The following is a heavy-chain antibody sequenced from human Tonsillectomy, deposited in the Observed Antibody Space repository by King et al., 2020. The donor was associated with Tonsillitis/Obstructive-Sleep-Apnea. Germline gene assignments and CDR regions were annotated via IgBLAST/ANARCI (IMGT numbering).Heavy chain of an antibody. D-gene: IGHD2/OR15-2a*01. Sequence: VQLQQWGAGLLKPSETLSLTCAVYSESFSGFYWSWIRHSPEKGLEWIGEISRSGSTEYNPSLKSRVTISVDTSKTQFSLTLSSVTAADTAVYYCATHEYNNCFACWGQGTLVTVSS. CDR3: ATHEYNNCFAC. CDR2: ISRSGST. CDR1: SESFSGFY. J-gene: IGHJ4*02. V-gene: IGHV4-34*01.